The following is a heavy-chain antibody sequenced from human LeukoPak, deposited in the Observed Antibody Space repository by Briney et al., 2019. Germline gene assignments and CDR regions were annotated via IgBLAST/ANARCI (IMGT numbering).Heavy chain of an antibody. D-gene: IGHD2-15*01. Sequence: SVKVSCKASGGTFSSYAISWVRQAPGQGLEWMGGIIPIFGTANYAQKFQGRVTITADESTSTAYMELSSLRSEDTAVYYCARDRRLPDCGGGSCYLYWFDPWGQGTLVTVSS. CDR2: IIPIFGTA. CDR3: ARDRRLPDCGGGSCYLYWFDP. J-gene: IGHJ5*02. CDR1: GGTFSSYA. V-gene: IGHV1-69*13.